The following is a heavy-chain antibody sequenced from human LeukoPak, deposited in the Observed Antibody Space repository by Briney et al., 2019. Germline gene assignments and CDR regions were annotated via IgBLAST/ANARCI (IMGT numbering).Heavy chain of an antibody. CDR1: GGSISSGGYS. Sequence: SSETLSLTCAVSGGSISSGGYSWSWIRQPPGKGLEWIGYIYYSGSTYYNPSLKSRVTISVDTSKNQFSLKLSSVTAADTAVYYCARGYDIGQRGYNWFDPWGQGTLVTVSS. V-gene: IGHV4-30-4*07. CDR2: IYYSGST. CDR3: ARGYDIGQRGYNWFDP. D-gene: IGHD3-22*01. J-gene: IGHJ5*02.